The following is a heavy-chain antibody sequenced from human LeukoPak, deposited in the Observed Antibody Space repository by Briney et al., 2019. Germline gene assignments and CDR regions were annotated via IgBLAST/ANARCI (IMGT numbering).Heavy chain of an antibody. Sequence: SGGSLRLSCAASGFTFSDYYMSWLRQVPGKELEWFSYISSSGSTIYYADSVKGRFTISRDNAKNSLYLQMNSLRAEDTAVYYCAREVGMGITIFGVVNDAFDIWGQGTMVTVSS. D-gene: IGHD3-3*01. J-gene: IGHJ3*02. CDR3: AREVGMGITIFGVVNDAFDI. CDR2: ISSSGSTI. V-gene: IGHV3-11*04. CDR1: GFTFSDYY.